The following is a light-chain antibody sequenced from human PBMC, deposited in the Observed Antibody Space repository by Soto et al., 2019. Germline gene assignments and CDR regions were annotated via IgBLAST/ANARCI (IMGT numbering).Light chain of an antibody. CDR2: NVY. Sequence: QSALTQPASVSGSPGQSITISCTGTSSDVGGYDYVGWYQQHPGKAPKLMIYNVYNRPSGVSSRFSGSKSGNTASLTISGLQTEDEADYYCTSYTNRYTYVFGTGTKVTVL. CDR3: TSYTNRYTYV. V-gene: IGLV2-14*01. CDR1: SSDVGGYDY. J-gene: IGLJ1*01.